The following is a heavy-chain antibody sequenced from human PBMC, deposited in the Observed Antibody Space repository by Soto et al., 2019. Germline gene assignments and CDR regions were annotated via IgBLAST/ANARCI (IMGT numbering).Heavy chain of an antibody. CDR2: IKSKADGGTT. CDR1: GFTFSQAW. CDR3: TSDGMITFGRVLVPNWFDP. J-gene: IGHJ5*02. V-gene: IGHV3-15*01. D-gene: IGHD3-16*02. Sequence: EVPRVESGGVLVKPGGSLRLSCAASGFTFSQAWMSWVRQAPGTGMECVGRIKSKADGGTTDYAAPVKGRFTISRDDSKKTLVLQMNSLKSEYTAVYYCTSDGMITFGRVLVPNWFDPWRQGTLVTVSS.